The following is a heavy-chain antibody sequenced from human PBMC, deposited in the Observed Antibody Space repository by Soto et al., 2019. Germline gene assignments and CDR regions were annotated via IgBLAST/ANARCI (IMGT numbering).Heavy chain of an antibody. J-gene: IGHJ4*02. CDR1: GGTFSSYA. CDR2: IIPIFGTA. CDR3: ARDSGAAGTRSPFDY. Sequence: ASVKVSCKASGGTFSSYAISWVRQAPGQGLEWMGGIIPIFGTANYAQKFQGRVTITADESTSTAYMELSSLRSEDTAVYYCARDSGAAGTRSPFDYWGQGTLVIVSS. D-gene: IGHD6-13*01. V-gene: IGHV1-69*13.